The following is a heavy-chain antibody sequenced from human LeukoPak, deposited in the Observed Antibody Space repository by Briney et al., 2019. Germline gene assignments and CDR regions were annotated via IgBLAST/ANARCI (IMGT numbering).Heavy chain of an antibody. J-gene: IGHJ5*02. Sequence: PGGSLRLSCAASGFTFADYAMHWVRQAPGKGLEWVSLISGDGGTTYYADSVKGRFTISRDNSKNSLYLQMNSLRIEDTAVYYCAKSSAAAYNWFDPWGQGTLVTVSS. V-gene: IGHV3-43*02. CDR1: GFTFADYA. CDR3: AKSSAAAYNWFDP. D-gene: IGHD6-13*01. CDR2: ISGDGGTT.